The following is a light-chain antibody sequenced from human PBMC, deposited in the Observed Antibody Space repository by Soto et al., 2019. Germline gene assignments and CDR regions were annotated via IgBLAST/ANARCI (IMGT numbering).Light chain of an antibody. Sequence: QMTQSPSTLSASVGDRVTITCRASQSISDWLAWYQQKPGKAPKLLIYKASSLQSGVPSRFSGGGSGTEFTLTISSLQPDDFATYYCLQPDTYRPFGQGTKVAI. V-gene: IGKV1-5*03. CDR1: QSISDW. J-gene: IGKJ1*01. CDR2: KAS. CDR3: LQPDTYRP.